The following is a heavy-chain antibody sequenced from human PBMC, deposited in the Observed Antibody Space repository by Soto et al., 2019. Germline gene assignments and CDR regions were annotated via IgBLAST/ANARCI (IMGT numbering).Heavy chain of an antibody. V-gene: IGHV4-61*01. CDR2: IYYSGST. J-gene: IGHJ6*02. D-gene: IGHD1-1*01. Sequence: SETLSLTCTVSGSSVSSASYYWSWIRQPPGKGLEWIGYIYYSGSTNYNPSLKSRVTISVDTSKNQFSLKLSSVTAADTAVYYCARRGRLERGIDYYYGVDVWGQGTTVTVSS. CDR1: GSSVSSASYY. CDR3: ARRGRLERGIDYYYGVDV.